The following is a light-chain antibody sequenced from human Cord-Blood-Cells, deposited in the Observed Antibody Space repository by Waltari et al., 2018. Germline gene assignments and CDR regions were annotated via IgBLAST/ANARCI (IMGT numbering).Light chain of an antibody. Sequence: IRMTQSPSSFSASTGDRVTITCRASQGISSYLAWYQQKPGKAPKLLIYAASTLQSGVPSRFSGSGAGTDFTLTISCLQSEDFATYYCQQYYSYPYTFGQGTKLEIK. J-gene: IGKJ2*01. CDR3: QQYYSYPYT. CDR2: AAS. CDR1: QGISSY. V-gene: IGKV1-8*01.